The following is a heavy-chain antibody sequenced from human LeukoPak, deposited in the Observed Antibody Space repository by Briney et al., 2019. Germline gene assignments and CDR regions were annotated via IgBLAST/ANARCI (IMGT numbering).Heavy chain of an antibody. V-gene: IGHV4-59*02. J-gene: IGHJ5*02. Sequence: PSETLSLTCSVSGGSVSSYYWSWIRQPPGKGLEYIGYVSNSGSANYNPSLKSRVTISVDTSKNQFSLKLSSVTAADTAVYYCASSLGYCSSTSCQGDWFDPWGQGTLVTVSS. CDR2: VSNSGSA. D-gene: IGHD2-2*01. CDR1: GGSVSSYY. CDR3: ASSLGYCSSTSCQGDWFDP.